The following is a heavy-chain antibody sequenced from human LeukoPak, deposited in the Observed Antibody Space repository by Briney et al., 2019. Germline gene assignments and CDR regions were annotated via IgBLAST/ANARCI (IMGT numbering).Heavy chain of an antibody. CDR3: ARSPRFGEFNY. V-gene: IGHV3-66*02. CDR1: GFTVSSSY. Sequence: GGSLRLSCAASGFTVSSSYMSWVRQAPGKGLEWVSVIYSGGSTYYADSVKGRFTISRDNSKNTLYLQMNSLRPEDTAVYYCARSPRFGEFNYWGQGTLVTVSS. D-gene: IGHD3-10*02. CDR2: IYSGGST. J-gene: IGHJ4*02.